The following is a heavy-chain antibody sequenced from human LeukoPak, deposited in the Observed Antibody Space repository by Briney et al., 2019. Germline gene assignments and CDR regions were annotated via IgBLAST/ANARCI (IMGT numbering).Heavy chain of an antibody. CDR1: GDSVTSGGFY. V-gene: IGHV4-39*02. CDR3: ARHSGSGSLSRPFDP. D-gene: IGHD3-10*01. CDR2: VYYTGST. J-gene: IGHJ5*02. Sequence: SETLSLTCTVSGDSVTSGGFYWAWLRQPPGKGLEWIATVYYTGSTYNPSLKSRVTISIDTSKNHFSLKLRSVVAPDTAVYYCARHSGSGSLSRPFDPWGQGTLVTVSS.